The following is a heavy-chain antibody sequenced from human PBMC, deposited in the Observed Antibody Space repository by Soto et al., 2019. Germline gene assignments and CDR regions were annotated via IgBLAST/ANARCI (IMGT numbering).Heavy chain of an antibody. Sequence: QLQLQESGSGLVKPSQTLSLTCAVSGASITSGGYSWSWIRQPPGKGLEGIGYIYHSGSAYYNPSLKSRVTISVDRSMNQFSLKLNSVTAADTAVYYCAREEGLGILNYWGQGTLVTVSS. CDR1: GASITSGGYS. V-gene: IGHV4-30-2*01. CDR3: AREEGLGILNY. CDR2: IYHSGSA. D-gene: IGHD7-27*01. J-gene: IGHJ4*02.